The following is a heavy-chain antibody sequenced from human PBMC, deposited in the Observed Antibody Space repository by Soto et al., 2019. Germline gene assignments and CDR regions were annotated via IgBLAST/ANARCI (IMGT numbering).Heavy chain of an antibody. J-gene: IGHJ5*02. D-gene: IGHD3-3*01. Sequence: GGSLRLSCAASGFTFSSYSMNWVRQAPGKGLEWVSSISSSSSYIYYADSVKGRFTISRDNAKNSLYLQMNSLRAEDTAVYYCARDGTYYDFWSGYYSRVSLWFDPWGQGTQVTVSS. CDR3: ARDGTYYDFWSGYYSRVSLWFDP. CDR1: GFTFSSYS. V-gene: IGHV3-21*01. CDR2: ISSSSSYI.